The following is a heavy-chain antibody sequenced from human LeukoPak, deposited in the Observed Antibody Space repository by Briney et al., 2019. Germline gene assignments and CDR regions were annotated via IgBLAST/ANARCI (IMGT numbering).Heavy chain of an antibody. V-gene: IGHV4-30-4*08. Sequence: SQTLSLTCTVSGGSISSGDYYWSWIRQPPGKGLEWIGYIYYSGSTYYNPSLKSRVTISVDTSKNQFSLKLSSVTAADTAVYYCARHGLTTVTGLDYWGQGTLVTVSS. CDR1: GGSISSGDYY. CDR2: IYYSGST. D-gene: IGHD4-17*01. J-gene: IGHJ4*02. CDR3: ARHGLTTVTGLDY.